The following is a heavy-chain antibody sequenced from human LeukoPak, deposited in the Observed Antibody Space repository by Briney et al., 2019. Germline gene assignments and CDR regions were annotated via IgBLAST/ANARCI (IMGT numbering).Heavy chain of an antibody. CDR3: AKGNIAARQDIMDV. CDR1: GFTFSSYA. D-gene: IGHD6-6*01. V-gene: IGHV3-23*01. J-gene: IGHJ6*02. CDR2: ISGSGGST. Sequence: VGSLRLSCAASGFTFSSYAMSWVRQAPGKGLEWVSLISGSGGSTYYADSVKGRFTISRDNSKNTLYLQMNSLRVEDTAVYYCAKGNIAARQDIMDVWGQGPTLTVSS.